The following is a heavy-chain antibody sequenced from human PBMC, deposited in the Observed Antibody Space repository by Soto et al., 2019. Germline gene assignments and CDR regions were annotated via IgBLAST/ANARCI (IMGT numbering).Heavy chain of an antibody. CDR2: IYYSGST. V-gene: IGHV4-59*01. CDR3: ARGRIAAWFDP. CDR1: GGSISSYY. D-gene: IGHD6-13*01. J-gene: IGHJ5*02. Sequence: TSETLSLTXTVSGGSISSYYWSWIRQPPGKGLEWIGYIYYSGSTNYNPSLKSRVTISVDTSKNQFSLKLSSVTAADTAVYYCARGRIAAWFDPWGQGTLVTVSS.